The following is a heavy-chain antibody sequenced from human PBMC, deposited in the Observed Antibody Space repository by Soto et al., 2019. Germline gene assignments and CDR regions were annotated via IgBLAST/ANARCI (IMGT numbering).Heavy chain of an antibody. CDR3: ARDYGDYGMDY. J-gene: IGHJ4*02. Sequence: ESGGGVVQPGRSLRLSCAASGFTFSSYGMHWVRQAPGKGLEWVAVIWYDGSNKYYADSVKGRFTISRDNSKNTLYLQMNSLRAEDTAVYYCARDYGDYGMDYWGQGTLVTVSS. CDR1: GFTFSSYG. V-gene: IGHV3-33*01. CDR2: IWYDGSNK. D-gene: IGHD4-17*01.